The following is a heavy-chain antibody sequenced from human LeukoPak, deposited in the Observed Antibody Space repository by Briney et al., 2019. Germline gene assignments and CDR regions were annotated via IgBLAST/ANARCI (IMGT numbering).Heavy chain of an antibody. CDR1: GFTLSNYW. V-gene: IGHV3-7*05. Sequence: GGSLRLSRVASGFTLSNYWMSWVRQAPGKGLEWVANIKQDGSGKYFVDSVKGRFTISRDNVKNSLYLQMNSLRAEDTAVYYCVRVSSGTAVRGVSWAWFNPWGQGTLVTVSS. CDR3: VRVSSGTAVRGVSWAWFNP. D-gene: IGHD3-10*01. CDR2: IKQDGSGK. J-gene: IGHJ5*02.